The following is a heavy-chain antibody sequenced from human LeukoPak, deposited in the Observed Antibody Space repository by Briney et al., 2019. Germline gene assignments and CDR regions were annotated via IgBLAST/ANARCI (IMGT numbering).Heavy chain of an antibody. J-gene: IGHJ4*02. Sequence: GASVKVSCKASGYTFIGYYMHWVRQAPGQGLEWMGRINGNSGGTNYAQRFQGRVTMTRDTSISTACMELSRLRSDDTAVYYCARTSFGDYAYDYWGQGTLVTVSS. CDR2: INGNSGGT. CDR1: GYTFIGYY. CDR3: ARTSFGDYAYDY. D-gene: IGHD4-17*01. V-gene: IGHV1-2*06.